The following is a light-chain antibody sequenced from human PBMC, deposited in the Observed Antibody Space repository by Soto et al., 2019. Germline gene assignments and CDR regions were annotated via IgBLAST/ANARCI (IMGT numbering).Light chain of an antibody. CDR3: NSFTTRSTYV. V-gene: IGLV2-18*02. CDR2: EVN. Sequence: QSVLTQPASVSGSPGQSITISCTGTSSDIGSYNRVSWYQQPPGTAPKLIIYEVNNRPSGVPDRFSGSKSGNTACLTISGLQAEDEADYYCNSFTTRSTYVFGTGTELTVL. CDR1: SSDIGSYNR. J-gene: IGLJ1*01.